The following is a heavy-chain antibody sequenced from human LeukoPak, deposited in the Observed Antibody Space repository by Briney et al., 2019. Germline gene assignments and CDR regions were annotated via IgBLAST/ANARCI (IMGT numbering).Heavy chain of an antibody. V-gene: IGHV3-23*01. Sequence: GGSLRLSCAASGFTFSSYAMSWVRQAPGKGLEWVSAISGGGGSTYYADSVKGRFTISRDNSKNTLYPQMNSLRAEDTAVYYCAKDFSGIADEIDYWGQGTLVTVSS. CDR1: GFTFSSYA. D-gene: IGHD6-13*01. CDR3: AKDFSGIADEIDY. CDR2: ISGGGGST. J-gene: IGHJ4*02.